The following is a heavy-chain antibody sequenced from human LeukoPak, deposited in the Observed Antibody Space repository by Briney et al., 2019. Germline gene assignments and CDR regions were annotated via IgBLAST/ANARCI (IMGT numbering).Heavy chain of an antibody. CDR2: INPSGGST. D-gene: IGHD2-2*02. CDR1: GYTFISYY. J-gene: IGHJ6*02. CDR3: ARDRRIVVVPAAIYYYYYYGMDV. Sequence: GASVKVSCKASGYTFISYYMHWVRRAPGQGLEWMGIINPSGGSTSYAQKFQGRVTMTRDTSTSTVYMELSSLRSEDTAVYYCARDRRIVVVPAAIYYYYYYGMDVWGQGTTVTVSS. V-gene: IGHV1-46*01.